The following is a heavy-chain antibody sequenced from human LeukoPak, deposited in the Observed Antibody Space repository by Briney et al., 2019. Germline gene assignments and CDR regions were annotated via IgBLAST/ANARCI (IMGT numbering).Heavy chain of an antibody. CDR3: ARTFYYGSGSYLVY. D-gene: IGHD3-10*01. V-gene: IGHV4-59*12. CDR2: IYHSGSGST. J-gene: IGHJ4*02. Sequence: SETLSLTCTVSGGSISSCYWSWIRQPPGKGLEWIGYIYHSGSGSTYYNPSLKSRVTISIDKSKNQFSLKLSSVTAADTAVYYCARTFYYGSGSYLVYWGQGTLVTVSS. CDR1: GGSISSCY.